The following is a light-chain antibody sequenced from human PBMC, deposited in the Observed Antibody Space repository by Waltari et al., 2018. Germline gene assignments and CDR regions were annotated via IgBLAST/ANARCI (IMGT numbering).Light chain of an antibody. CDR2: WAS. V-gene: IGKV4-1*01. Sequence: DIVMTQSPASLVVSLGERATIPCNSSQSVLYGPNNRNYLAWFQQKAGQPPKLLTYWASTRESGVPERFSGSGSATDFTLTISRLEPEDFALYHCHYSGPSMWTFGQGTRVEIK. CDR1: QSVLYGPNNRNY. CDR3: HYSGPSMWT. J-gene: IGKJ1*01.